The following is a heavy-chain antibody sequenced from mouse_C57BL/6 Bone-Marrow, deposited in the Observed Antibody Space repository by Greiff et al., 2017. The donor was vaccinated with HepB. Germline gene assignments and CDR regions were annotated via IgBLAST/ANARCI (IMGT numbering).Heavy chain of an antibody. Sequence: QVQLQQPGAELVKPGASVKMSCKASGYTFTSYWITWVKQRPGQGLEWIGDIYPGSGSTNYNEKFKSKATLTVDKSSSTAYMQLSSLTSEDSAVYYCARYFDVWGTGTTVTVSS. CDR1: GYTFTSYW. CDR3: ARYFDV. J-gene: IGHJ1*03. V-gene: IGHV1-55*01. CDR2: IYPGSGST.